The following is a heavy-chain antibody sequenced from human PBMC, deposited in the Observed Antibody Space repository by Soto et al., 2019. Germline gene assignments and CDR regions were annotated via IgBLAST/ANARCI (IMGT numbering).Heavy chain of an antibody. CDR2: IYFTGNT. Sequence: KSSETLSLTCSASGGSITSSSHFWGWVRQPPGKGLEWIGTIYFTGNTYYTPSLKRRLTMSIDTSKNEFSLRLNSVTAADTAVYYCAGQTFTIAAASYGRSNWCDPWGPGTLVTVSS. CDR3: AGQTFTIAAASYGRSNWCDP. D-gene: IGHD6-25*01. V-gene: IGHV4-39*01. CDR1: GGSITSSSHF. J-gene: IGHJ5*02.